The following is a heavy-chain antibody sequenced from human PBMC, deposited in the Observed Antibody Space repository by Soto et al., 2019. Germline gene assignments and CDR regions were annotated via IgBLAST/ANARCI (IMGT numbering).Heavy chain of an antibody. CDR2: IGTSSSYI. Sequence: GGSLRLPCAASGFTFSSYTMNWVRQAPGRGLEWVSSIGTSSSYIYYADSVKGRFTISRDNAKNSLFLQMNSLRADDTAVYYCARDSVRDYLYYYYGMDVWGQGTTVTVSS. CDR3: ARDSVRDYLYYYYGMDV. V-gene: IGHV3-21*01. D-gene: IGHD4-17*01. J-gene: IGHJ6*02. CDR1: GFTFSSYT.